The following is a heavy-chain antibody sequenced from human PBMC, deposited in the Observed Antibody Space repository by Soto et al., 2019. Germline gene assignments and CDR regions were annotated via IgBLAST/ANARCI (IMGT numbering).Heavy chain of an antibody. V-gene: IGHV3-30*18. CDR2: ISYDGSNQ. Sequence: QVQLVESGGGVVQPGRSLRLSCAASGFSFSTHDMHWVRQAPGKGLEWVTAISYDGSNQYYVDSVKGRFTISRDNSKNTLYLQMNSVRAEDTAVYYCAKQFCTGDCYSMPWYFDLWGRGTLVTVSS. D-gene: IGHD2-21*02. CDR3: AKQFCTGDCYSMPWYFDL. CDR1: GFSFSTHD. J-gene: IGHJ2*01.